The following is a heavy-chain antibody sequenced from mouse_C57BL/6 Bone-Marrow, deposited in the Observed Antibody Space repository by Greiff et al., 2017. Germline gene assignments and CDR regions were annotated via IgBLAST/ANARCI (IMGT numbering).Heavy chain of an antibody. CDR1: GYSFTGYY. V-gene: IGHV1-42*01. J-gene: IGHJ2*02. D-gene: IGHD2-4*01. Sequence: VQLQQSGPELVKPGASVKISCKASGYSFTGYYMNWVKQSPETSLEWIGEINPRTGGTTYNQKFKAKATLTVDKSSSTAYMHLKSLTSEDSAVYYCAREGYDYFFDYWGQGTSLTVSS. CDR2: INPRTGGT. CDR3: AREGYDYFFDY.